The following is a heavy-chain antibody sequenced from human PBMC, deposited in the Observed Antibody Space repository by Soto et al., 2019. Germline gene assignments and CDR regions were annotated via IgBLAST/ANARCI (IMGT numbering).Heavy chain of an antibody. Sequence: SETLSLTCTVSGGSISTGGYYWSWIRQHPGKGLEWIGYIYYTGSTYYNPSLKSRLTISVDTSKNQFSLKLSSVTAADTAVYYCTRNLVWFEEINYYHGMDVWGQGTPVTFSS. CDR3: TRNLVWFEEINYYHGMDV. J-gene: IGHJ6*02. D-gene: IGHD3-10*01. V-gene: IGHV4-31*03. CDR2: IYYTGST. CDR1: GGSISTGGYY.